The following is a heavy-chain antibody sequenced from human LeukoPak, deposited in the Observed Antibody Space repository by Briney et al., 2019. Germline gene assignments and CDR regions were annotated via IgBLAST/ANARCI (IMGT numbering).Heavy chain of an antibody. V-gene: IGHV1-69*06. CDR2: IIPIFGTA. CDR3: ASLGYCSSTSCYLFDY. J-gene: IGHJ4*02. D-gene: IGHD2-2*01. CDR1: GGTFSSYA. Sequence: ASVNVSCKASGGTFSSYAISWVRQAPGQGLEGMGRIIPIFGTANYAQKFQGRVTITADKSTSTAYMELSSLRSEDTAVYYCASLGYCSSTSCYLFDYWGQGTLVTVSS.